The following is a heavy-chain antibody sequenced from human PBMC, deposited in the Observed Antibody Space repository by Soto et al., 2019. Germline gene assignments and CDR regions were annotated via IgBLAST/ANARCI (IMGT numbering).Heavy chain of an antibody. CDR2: ISSSSSYI. CDR1: GFTFSSYS. D-gene: IGHD5-18*01. CDR3: ARDGMDTAMVSDAFDI. J-gene: IGHJ3*02. Sequence: LRLSCAASGFTFSSYSMNWVRQAPGKGLEWVSSISSSSSYIYYADSVKGRFTISRDNAKNSLYLQMNSLRAEDTAVYYCARDGMDTAMVSDAFDIWGQGTMVTVSS. V-gene: IGHV3-21*01.